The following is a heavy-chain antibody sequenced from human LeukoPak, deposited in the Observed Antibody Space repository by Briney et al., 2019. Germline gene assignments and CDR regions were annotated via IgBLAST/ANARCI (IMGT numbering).Heavy chain of an antibody. J-gene: IGHJ4*02. Sequence: ASGKVSCKASGYTLTSYAMHWVRQAPGQWLEWMGWITPSGGTNYPQKFQGRVAITRDTSITTAYMDLSRLTSDDTAVYYCARDRYGDGFAHFDYWGQGALVTVSS. D-gene: IGHD5-24*01. CDR1: GYTLTSYA. CDR3: ARDRYGDGFAHFDY. CDR2: ITPSGGT. V-gene: IGHV1-2*02.